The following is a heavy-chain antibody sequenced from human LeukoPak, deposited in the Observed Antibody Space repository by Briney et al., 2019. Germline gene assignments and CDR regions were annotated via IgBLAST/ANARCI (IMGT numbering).Heavy chain of an antibody. CDR3: ARHEGEIGSSWSVRFDP. CDR2: MFYSGTT. V-gene: IGHV4-39*01. CDR1: GGSISSTNYF. Sequence: PSETLSLTCTVSGGSISSTNYFWGWIRQPPGKGLDWIGSMFYSGTTYYNPSLKSRVTISVDTSKNQFSLKLSSVTAADTAVYYCARHEGEIGSSWSVRFDPWGQGTLVTVSS. J-gene: IGHJ5*02. D-gene: IGHD6-13*01.